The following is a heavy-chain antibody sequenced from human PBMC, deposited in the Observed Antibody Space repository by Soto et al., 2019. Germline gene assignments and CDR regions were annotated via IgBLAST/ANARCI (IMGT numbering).Heavy chain of an antibody. V-gene: IGHV3-48*01. CDR3: ARDLRYCSSNSCLYFDY. D-gene: IGHD2-2*01. CDR1: GFTFSSSA. CDR2: IDSSSTTI. J-gene: IGHJ4*02. Sequence: GGSLRLSCAASGFTFSSSAMNWVRQTPGKGLEWLSYIDSSSTTIYYADSAKGRFTISRDNAKNSLYLQVNSLRAEDTAVYYCARDLRYCSSNSCLYFDYWGQGTLVTVSS.